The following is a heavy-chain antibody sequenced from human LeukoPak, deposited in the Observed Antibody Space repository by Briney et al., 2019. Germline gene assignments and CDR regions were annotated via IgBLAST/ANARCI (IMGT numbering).Heavy chain of an antibody. J-gene: IGHJ5*02. CDR2: IHTSGDT. D-gene: IGHD4-17*01. CDR1: GLTGSHNY. V-gene: IGHV3-53*01. Sequence: PGRSLRLSCAASGLTGSHNYASWVRQAPGKGLEWVSAIHTSGDTCYADSVKGRFTISRDTSKNTLYLQINSLRVEDTAVYYCIVFGDSNHWGQGTLVTVSS. CDR3: IVFGDSNH.